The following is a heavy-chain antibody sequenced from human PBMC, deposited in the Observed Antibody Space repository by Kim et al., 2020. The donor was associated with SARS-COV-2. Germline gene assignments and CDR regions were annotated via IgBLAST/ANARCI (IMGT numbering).Heavy chain of an antibody. Sequence: GGSLRLSCAASGFTFSSYWMHWVRQAPGKGLVWVSRINSDGSSTSYADSVKGRFTISRDNAKNTLYLQMNSLRAEDTAVYYCARERGYSSSPREDWFDPWGQGTLVTVSS. CDR3: ARERGYSSSPREDWFDP. J-gene: IGHJ5*02. CDR1: GFTFSSYW. CDR2: INSDGSST. V-gene: IGHV3-74*01. D-gene: IGHD6-6*01.